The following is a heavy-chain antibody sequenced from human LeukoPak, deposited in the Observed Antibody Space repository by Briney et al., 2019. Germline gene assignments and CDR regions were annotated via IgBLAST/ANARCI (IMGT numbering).Heavy chain of an antibody. CDR1: GYTFAGYY. Sequence: ASVKVSCKASGYTFAGYYMYWVRQAPGQGLEWMGRSVPIFGTANYAHKFQGRVTLSTDESSSTAYMELSSLRSEDTAIYYCARGAGYLHLRAVYFDFWGQGTLITVSS. D-gene: IGHD5-24*01. V-gene: IGHV1-69*05. CDR3: ARGAGYLHLRAVYFDF. CDR2: SVPIFGTA. J-gene: IGHJ4*02.